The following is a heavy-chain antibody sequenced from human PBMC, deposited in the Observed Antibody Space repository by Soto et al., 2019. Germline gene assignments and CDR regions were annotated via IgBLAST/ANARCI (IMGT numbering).Heavy chain of an antibody. CDR3: AREILSPDFYFHGMDV. CDR1: GYTFTSYG. J-gene: IGHJ6*02. Sequence: QGQLVQSGAEVKKPGASVKVSCKASGYTFTSYGISWVRQAPGQGLERMGWISAKKGKTKYAQKFQGRVTMTTDTSTSTAYMELRSLRSDDTAVYYCAREILSPDFYFHGMDVWGQGTTVTASS. D-gene: IGHD2-15*01. CDR2: ISAKKGKT. V-gene: IGHV1-18*04.